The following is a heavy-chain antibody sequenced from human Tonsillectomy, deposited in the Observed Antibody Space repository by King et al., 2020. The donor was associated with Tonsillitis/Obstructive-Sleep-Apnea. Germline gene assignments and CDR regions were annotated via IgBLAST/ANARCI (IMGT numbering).Heavy chain of an antibody. V-gene: IGHV3-23*04. J-gene: IGHJ4*02. CDR1: GFTFNNYA. CDR3: AKGRARFLGWLLGDY. D-gene: IGHD3-3*01. CDR2: ISGSGHAT. Sequence: VQLVESGGGLVQPGGSLRLSCAASGFTFNNYAMSWVRQAPGKGLEWVSSISGSGHATYYADSVKGRFSLSRDNSKNMVYLKMNSLRAEETAVYYCAKGRARFLGWLLGDYWGQGTMVTVSS.